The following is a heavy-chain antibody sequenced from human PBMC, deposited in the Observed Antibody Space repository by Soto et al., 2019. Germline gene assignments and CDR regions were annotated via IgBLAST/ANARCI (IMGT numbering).Heavy chain of an antibody. D-gene: IGHD6-19*01. V-gene: IGHV3-21*01. CDR3: ARAVAGKFDY. Sequence: EVQLVESGGGLVKPGGSLRLSCAASGFTFSSYSMNWVRQAPGKGLEWVSSISSSSSYIYYADSVKGRFTISRDNAKNSLYLQMNSQRAEDTAVYYCARAVAGKFDYWGQGTLVTVSS. CDR1: GFTFSSYS. J-gene: IGHJ4*02. CDR2: ISSSSSYI.